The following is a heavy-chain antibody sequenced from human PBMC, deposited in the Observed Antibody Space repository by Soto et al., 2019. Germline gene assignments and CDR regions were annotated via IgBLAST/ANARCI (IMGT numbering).Heavy chain of an antibody. V-gene: IGHV1-69*02. CDR2: IIPILGIA. Sequence: ASVKVSCKASGGTFSSYTISWVRQAPGQGLEWMGRIIPILGIANYAQKFQGRVTITADKSTSTAYMELSSLRSEDTAVYYCARGSRGYCTNGVCYKPRDAFDIWGQGTMVTVS. D-gene: IGHD2-8*01. CDR3: ARGSRGYCTNGVCYKPRDAFDI. CDR1: GGTFSSYT. J-gene: IGHJ3*02.